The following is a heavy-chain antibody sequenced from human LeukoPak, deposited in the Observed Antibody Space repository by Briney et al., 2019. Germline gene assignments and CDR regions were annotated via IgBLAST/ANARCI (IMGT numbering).Heavy chain of an antibody. V-gene: IGHV1-18*01. J-gene: IGHJ3*02. CDR1: GYTCTSYG. CDR2: ISAYNGNT. D-gene: IGHD5-12*01. Sequence: GASVKVCYKASGYTCTSYGISWVRQAPGQGLEWMGWISAYNGNTNYAQKLQGRVTMTTDTSTSTAYMELRSLRSDDTAVYYCARFQVDSPAFDIWGQGTMVTVSS. CDR3: ARFQVDSPAFDI.